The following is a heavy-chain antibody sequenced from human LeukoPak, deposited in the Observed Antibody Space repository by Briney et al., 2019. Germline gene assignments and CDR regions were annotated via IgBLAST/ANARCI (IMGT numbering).Heavy chain of an antibody. D-gene: IGHD2-15*01. CDR3: ARHVGYSNWFDP. CDR2: INPNSGGT. V-gene: IGHV1-2*02. J-gene: IGHJ5*02. CDR1: GYIFTGYY. Sequence: ASVKVSCKTSGYIFTGYYMHWVRQAPGQGLEWMGWINPNSGGTNYAQKLQGRVTMTRDTSTSTAYMELSRLRSDDTAVYYCARHVGYSNWFDPWGQGTLVTVSS.